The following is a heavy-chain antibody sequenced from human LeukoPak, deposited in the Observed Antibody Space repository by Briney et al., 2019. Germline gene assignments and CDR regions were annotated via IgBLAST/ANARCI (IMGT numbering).Heavy chain of an antibody. J-gene: IGHJ6*04. CDR3: AELGITMIGGV. CDR2: IKQDGSEN. D-gene: IGHD3-10*02. V-gene: IGHV3-7*01. Sequence: GGSLRLSCAASGFTFRTYWMNWVRQAPGKGLEWVASIKQDGSENYYVDSVEGRFTISRDNAKNSVYLQMNSLRAEDTAVYYCAELGITMIGGVWGKGTTVTISS. CDR1: GFTFRTYW.